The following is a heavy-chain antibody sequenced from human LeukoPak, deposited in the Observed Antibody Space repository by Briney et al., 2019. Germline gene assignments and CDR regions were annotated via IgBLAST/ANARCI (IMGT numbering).Heavy chain of an antibody. V-gene: IGHV1-58*01. D-gene: IGHD1-1*01. CDR3: AANWNDGDYFDY. CDR1: GFTFTSSA. J-gene: IGHJ4*02. CDR2: IVVGSGNT. Sequence: EASVKVSCKASGFTFTSSAVQWVRQARGQRLEWIGWIVVGSGNTNYAQKFQERVTITRDMSTSTAYMELSSLRSEDTAVYYCAANWNDGDYFDYWGQGTLVTVSS.